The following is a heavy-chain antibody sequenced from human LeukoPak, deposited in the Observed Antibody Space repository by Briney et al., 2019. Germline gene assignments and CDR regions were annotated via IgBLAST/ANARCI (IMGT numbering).Heavy chain of an antibody. CDR3: ARVSTEIAARPGSYSYYYYMDV. CDR2: ISAYNGNT. CDR1: GYTFTTYG. J-gene: IGHJ6*03. D-gene: IGHD6-6*01. V-gene: IGHV1-18*01. Sequence: ASVKVSCKASGYTFTTYGISWVRQAPGQGLEWMGWISAYNGNTNYAQKLQGRVSMTTDTSTSTAYMDLRSLRSDDTAVYYCARVSTEIAARPGSYSYYYYMDVWGKGTTVTVSS.